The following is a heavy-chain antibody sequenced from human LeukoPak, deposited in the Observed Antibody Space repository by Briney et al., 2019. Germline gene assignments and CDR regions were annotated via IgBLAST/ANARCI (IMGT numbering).Heavy chain of an antibody. J-gene: IGHJ1*01. V-gene: IGHV1-8*01. D-gene: IGHD6-13*01. Sequence: GASVKVSCKASGYTFTSYDINWVRQATGQGLECMGWMNPNSGNTGYAQKFQGRVTMTRNTSISTAYMELSSLRSEDTAVYYCARYYGSSWSRYFQHWGQGTLVTVSS. CDR3: ARYYGSSWSRYFQH. CDR1: GYTFTSYD. CDR2: MNPNSGNT.